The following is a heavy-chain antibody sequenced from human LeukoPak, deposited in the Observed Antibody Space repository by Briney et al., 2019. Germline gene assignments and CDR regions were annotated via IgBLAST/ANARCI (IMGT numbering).Heavy chain of an antibody. J-gene: IGHJ4*02. Sequence: GGSLRLSCAAPGFTFSSYAMSWVRQAPGKGLEWVSAISGSGGSTYYADSVKGRFTISRDNSKNTLYLQMNSLRAEDTAVYYCAKGIYSYGYVLDYWGQGTLVTVSS. D-gene: IGHD5-18*01. CDR1: GFTFSSYA. V-gene: IGHV3-23*01. CDR2: ISGSGGST. CDR3: AKGIYSYGYVLDY.